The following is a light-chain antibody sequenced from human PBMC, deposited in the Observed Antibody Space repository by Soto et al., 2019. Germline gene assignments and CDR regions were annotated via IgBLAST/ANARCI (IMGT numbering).Light chain of an antibody. V-gene: IGKV3-15*01. J-gene: IGKJ1*01. CDR2: GAS. CDR3: PQYNYSPGT. CDR1: QSVNSN. Sequence: EIVMTQSPATLSVSPGERATLSCRASQSVNSNLAWYQQKPGQAPRLLIYGASTRATGIQARFSGSGSGSDITLIISSLQSEDFEVYHCPQYNYSPGTFGQGTKVEIK.